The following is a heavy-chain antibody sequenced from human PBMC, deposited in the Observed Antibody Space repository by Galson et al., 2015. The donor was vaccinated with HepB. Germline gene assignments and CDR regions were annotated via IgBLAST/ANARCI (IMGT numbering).Heavy chain of an antibody. V-gene: IGHV3-21*01. J-gene: IGHJ4*02. D-gene: IGHD5-12*01. CDR2: ISSSRSYI. Sequence: SLRLSCAASGFPFSDFTMNWVRQASGKGLEWISLISSSRSYIYYADSVKGRFTIPRDNAKNSLYLLMKNLRAEDTAVYYCARDSLGGFGAHDYWGQGSLVTVSS. CDR3: ARDSLGGFGAHDY. CDR1: GFPFSDFT.